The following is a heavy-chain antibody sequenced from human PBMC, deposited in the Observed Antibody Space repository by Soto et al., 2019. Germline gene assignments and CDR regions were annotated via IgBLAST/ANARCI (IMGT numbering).Heavy chain of an antibody. D-gene: IGHD3-10*01. CDR1: GHSFTSYW. V-gene: IGHV5-51*01. CDR3: AGGGVRGVITRTRDYYGMDV. J-gene: IGHJ6*02. Sequence: GQSLKVTCKGSGHSFTSYWIGWVRQMPGKGLEWMGIIYPGDSDTRYSPSFQGQVTISADKSISTACLQWSSLKASDTAMYYCAGGGVRGVITRTRDYYGMDVWGQGTTVTVSS. CDR2: IYPGDSDT.